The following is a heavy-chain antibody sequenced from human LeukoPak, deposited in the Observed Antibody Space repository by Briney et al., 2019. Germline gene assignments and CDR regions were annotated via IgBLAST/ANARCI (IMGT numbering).Heavy chain of an antibody. CDR3: ARARDRFTSVY. CDR1: GGSISSGDYY. J-gene: IGHJ4*02. D-gene: IGHD3-3*01. V-gene: IGHV4-30-4*01. CDR2: IYYSGST. Sequence: SGTLSLTCTVSGGSISSGDYYWSWIRQPPGKGLEWIGYIYYSGSTYYNPSLKSRVTISVDTSKNQFSLKLSSVTAADTAVYYCARARDRFTSVYWGQGTLVTVSS.